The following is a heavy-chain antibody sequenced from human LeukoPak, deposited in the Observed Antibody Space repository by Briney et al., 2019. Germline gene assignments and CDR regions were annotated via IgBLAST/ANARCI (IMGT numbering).Heavy chain of an antibody. D-gene: IGHD5-18*01. J-gene: IGHJ4*02. V-gene: IGHV4-39*02. CDR2: LYYSGST. CDR3: AREGYSYGSFDY. Sequence: PSETLSLTCAVPGGSINSSSSYWGWIRQSPGKGLEWIGSLYYSGSTYYNPSLKSRITISVDTSKDQFSLKLTSVTAADTAVYYCAREGYSYGSFDYWGQGTLVTVSS. CDR1: GGSINSSSSY.